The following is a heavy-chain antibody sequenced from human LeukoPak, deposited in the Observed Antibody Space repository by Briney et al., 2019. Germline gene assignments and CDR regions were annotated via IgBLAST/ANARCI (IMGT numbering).Heavy chain of an antibody. V-gene: IGHV3-7*01. CDR2: IKQDGSEK. Sequence: PGGSLRLSCAASGFTFSNFEMNWVRQAPGKGLESVANIKQDGSEKYYVDSVKGRFTISRDNAKNSLYLQMNSLRAEDTAVYYCARGLYNRNYWGQGTLVTVSS. CDR1: GFTFSNFE. D-gene: IGHD1-14*01. J-gene: IGHJ4*02. CDR3: ARGLYNRNY.